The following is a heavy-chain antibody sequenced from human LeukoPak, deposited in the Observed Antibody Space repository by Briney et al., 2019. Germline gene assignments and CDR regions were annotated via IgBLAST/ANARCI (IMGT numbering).Heavy chain of an antibody. V-gene: IGHV1-3*01. CDR1: GYTFTSYA. D-gene: IGHD3-10*01. CDR2: INAGNGNT. Sequence: ASVKVSCKASGYTFTSYAMHWVRQAPGQRPEWMGWINAGNGNTKYSQKFQGRVTITRDTSASTAYMELSSLRSEDTAVYYCARALLWFGESIAGYDYWGQGTLVTVSS. CDR3: ARALLWFGESIAGYDY. J-gene: IGHJ4*02.